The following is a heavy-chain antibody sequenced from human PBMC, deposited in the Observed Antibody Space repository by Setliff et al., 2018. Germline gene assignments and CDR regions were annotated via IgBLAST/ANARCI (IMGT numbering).Heavy chain of an antibody. V-gene: IGHV3-15*01. J-gene: IGHJ3*02. Sequence: PGGSLRLSCTASGFTFSNAWMSWVRQAPGKGREWVGRIKRLTDSGTTDHAAPVKGRFTVSRDDSISTLYLQMNSLKTEDTAVYYCTTPPGAFDIWGQGTMVTVSS. CDR1: GFTFSNAW. CDR3: TTPPGAFDI. CDR2: IKRLTDSGTT.